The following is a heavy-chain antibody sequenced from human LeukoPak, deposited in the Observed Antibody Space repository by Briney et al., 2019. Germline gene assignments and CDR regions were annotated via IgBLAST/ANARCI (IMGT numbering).Heavy chain of an antibody. Sequence: KESGPALVKPTQTLTLTCTFTGFSLNTSAMRVSWIRQPPGKALEWLARIDWDGGKFYSTSLKTRLTISKDTSKNQVVLTMTNMDPVDTATYYCARNPGLAVAGPSSDTFDIWGQGTMVTVSS. V-gene: IGHV2-70*04. D-gene: IGHD6-19*01. J-gene: IGHJ3*02. CDR2: IDWDGGK. CDR1: GFSLNTSAMR. CDR3: ARNPGLAVAGPSSDTFDI.